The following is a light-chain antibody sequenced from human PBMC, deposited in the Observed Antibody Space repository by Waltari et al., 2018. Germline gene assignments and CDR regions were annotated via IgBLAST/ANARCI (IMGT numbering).Light chain of an antibody. CDR3: MQGTHWPYT. CDR1: QSLVHSDGNPH. CDR2: RVF. Sequence: DVVMTQSPLYLPVTLGQAASISCKSSQSLVHSDGNPHLTWFQQRPGQSPRRLIYRVFNRDSGVPDRFSGSGSGTDFTLKISRVEAEDVGVYYCMQGTHWPYTFGPGTKLDIK. V-gene: IGKV2-30*02. J-gene: IGKJ2*01.